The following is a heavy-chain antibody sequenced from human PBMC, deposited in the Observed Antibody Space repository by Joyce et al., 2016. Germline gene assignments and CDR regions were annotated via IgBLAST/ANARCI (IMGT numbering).Heavy chain of an antibody. CDR3: ARGGLVYDYSMDV. J-gene: IGHJ6*02. CDR2: ISGDRTYI. V-gene: IGHV3-21*02. CDR1: GFTFRTSS. D-gene: IGHD2-8*02. Sequence: EVQLVESGGGLVEPGGSLRISCAASGFTFRTSSMSWFRQAPGKGLEWVSAISGDRTYIFYADSVKGRFTVARDNAKNSLYLQMNTLRAEDTAVFFWARGGLVYDYSMDVWGQGTTVTVSS.